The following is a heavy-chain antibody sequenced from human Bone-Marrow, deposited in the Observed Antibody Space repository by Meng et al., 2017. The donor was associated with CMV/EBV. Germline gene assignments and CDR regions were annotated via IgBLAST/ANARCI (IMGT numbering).Heavy chain of an antibody. J-gene: IGHJ4*02. V-gene: IGHV1-58*01. D-gene: IGHD3-22*01. CDR1: GFTFTSSA. CDR3: AAHHVTGDSSGYQDY. CDR2: IVVGSGNT. Sequence: SVKVSCKASGFTFTSSAVQWVRQARGQRLEWIGWIVVGSGNTNYVQKFQERVTITRDMSTSTAYMELSSLRSEDTAVYYCAAHHVTGDSSGYQDYWGQGTLVTGSS.